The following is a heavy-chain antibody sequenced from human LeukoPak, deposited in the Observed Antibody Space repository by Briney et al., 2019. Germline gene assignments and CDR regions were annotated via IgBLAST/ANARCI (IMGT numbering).Heavy chain of an antibody. D-gene: IGHD6-19*01. V-gene: IGHV1-2*06. Sequence: ASVKVSCKASGYTFTGYYMHWVRQAPGQGLEWMGRINPNSGGTNYAQKFQGRVTMTRDTSISTAYMKLSRLRSDDTAVYYCARERRYSSGWFDFDYWGQGTLVTVSS. CDR2: INPNSGGT. CDR1: GYTFTGYY. J-gene: IGHJ4*02. CDR3: ARERRYSSGWFDFDY.